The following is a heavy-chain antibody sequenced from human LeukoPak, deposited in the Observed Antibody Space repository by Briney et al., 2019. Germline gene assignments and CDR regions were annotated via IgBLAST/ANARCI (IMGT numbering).Heavy chain of an antibody. J-gene: IGHJ6*02. CDR3: TTGFVSIYDMDV. V-gene: IGHV3-15*01. D-gene: IGHD2-2*02. Sequence: GGSLRLSCAASGFTFSNAWMSWVRQAPGKGLEWVGRIKSKTDGGTTDYAAPVKGRFTISRDDSKNTLFLQMNSLKTEDTAVYYCTTGFVSIYDMDVWGQGTTVTVSS. CDR1: GFTFSNAW. CDR2: IKSKTDGGTT.